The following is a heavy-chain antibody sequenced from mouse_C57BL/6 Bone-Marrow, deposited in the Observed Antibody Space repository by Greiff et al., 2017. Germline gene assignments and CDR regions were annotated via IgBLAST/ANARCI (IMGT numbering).Heavy chain of an antibody. CDR2: ISNGGGST. D-gene: IGHD1-1*02. V-gene: IGHV5-12*01. CDR1: GFTFSDYY. J-gene: IGHJ1*03. CDR3: ASHGWCYWYFDV. Sequence: EVMLVESGGGLVQPGGSLKLSCAASGFTFSDYYMYWVRQTPEKRLEWVAYISNGGGSTYYPDPVKSRFTIARDNAKNTLYLQLSRLKSEDTAMYYCASHGWCYWYFDVWGTGTTVTVSS.